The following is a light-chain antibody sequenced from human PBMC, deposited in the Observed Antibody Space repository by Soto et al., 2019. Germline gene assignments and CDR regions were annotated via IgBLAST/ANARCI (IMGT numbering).Light chain of an antibody. J-gene: IGKJ5*01. CDR3: QQSYSFPIT. V-gene: IGKV1-39*01. CDR2: AAS. Sequence: DIQMTQSPSSLSISVGDRVTITCRSSQNITTYLNWFLQKPGKAPHLLIYAASSFMLGVPSRFSGSGSGTEFSLSISSLQPEDVATYYCQQSYSFPITFGQGTRLDTK. CDR1: QNITTY.